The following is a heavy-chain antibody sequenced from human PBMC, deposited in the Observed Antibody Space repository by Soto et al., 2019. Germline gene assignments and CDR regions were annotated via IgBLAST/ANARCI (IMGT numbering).Heavy chain of an antibody. CDR1: VGTFSSYA. CDR3: ARDRTMVRGYYFDY. CDR2: IIPIFGTA. J-gene: IGHJ4*02. D-gene: IGHD3-10*01. V-gene: IGHV1-69*01. Sequence: QVQLVQSGAEVKKPGSSVKVSCKASVGTFSSYAISWVRQAPGQGLEWMGGIIPIFGTANYAQKFQGRVTITADESTSTAYMELSSLRSEDTAVYYCARDRTMVRGYYFDYWGQGTLVTVSS.